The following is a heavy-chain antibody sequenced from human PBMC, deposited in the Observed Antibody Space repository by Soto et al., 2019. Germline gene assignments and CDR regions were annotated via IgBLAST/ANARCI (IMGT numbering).Heavy chain of an antibody. V-gene: IGHV1-18*01. CDR3: ARDHRLSSILWWPLIDY. CDR1: GYTFTSYG. J-gene: IGHJ4*02. CDR2: ISAYNGNT. D-gene: IGHD2-21*01. Sequence: QVQLVQSGAEVKKPGASVKVSCKASGYTFTSYGLSWVRQAPGQGLEWMGWISAYNGNTNYAQKLQGRGTMTTDTATSTAYMELRSLRSDDTAVYYCARDHRLSSILWWPLIDYWGQGTLVTVSS.